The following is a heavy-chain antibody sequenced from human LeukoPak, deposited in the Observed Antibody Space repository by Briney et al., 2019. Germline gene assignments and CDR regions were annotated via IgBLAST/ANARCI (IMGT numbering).Heavy chain of an antibody. Sequence: SETLSLTCTVSGGSISSHYWSWIRQPPGKGLEWIGYIYYSGSTNYNPSLKSRVTVSVDTSKNQFSLKLSSVTAADTAVYYRARDRDPVLDSYYMDVWGKGTTVTVSS. CDR2: IYYSGST. J-gene: IGHJ6*03. D-gene: IGHD2-8*01. V-gene: IGHV4-59*11. CDR1: GGSISSHY. CDR3: ARDRDPVLDSYYMDV.